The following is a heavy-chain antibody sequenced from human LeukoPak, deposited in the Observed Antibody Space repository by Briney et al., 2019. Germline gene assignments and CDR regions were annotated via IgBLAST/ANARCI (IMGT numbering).Heavy chain of an antibody. V-gene: IGHV4-59*08. CDR3: ARLYASGSDFDF. D-gene: IGHD3-10*01. J-gene: IGHJ3*01. Sequence: PSETLSLTCSVSGGSISSQYWSWVRQPPGKGLEWIGYIYYSGNANYNPSLKSRVTISVDTSKNQFSLKMTSVTAADTAVYYCARLYASGSDFDFWGQGTMVTVSS. CDR1: GGSISSQY. CDR2: IYYSGNA.